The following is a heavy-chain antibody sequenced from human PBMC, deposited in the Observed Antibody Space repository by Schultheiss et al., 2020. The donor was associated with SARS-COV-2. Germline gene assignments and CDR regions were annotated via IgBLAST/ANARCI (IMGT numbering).Heavy chain of an antibody. CDR3: ARAHYYDSSGYNYYYGMDV. CDR2: INHSGTT. V-gene: IGHV4-34*01. Sequence: SETLSLTCAVYGGSFSAYYWSWIRQPPGKGLEWIGEINHSGTTNYNPSLKSRVTISVDTSRNQFSLKLSSVTAADTAVYYCARAHYYDSSGYNYYYGMDVWGQGTTVTVSS. J-gene: IGHJ6*02. D-gene: IGHD3-22*01. CDR1: GGSFSAYY.